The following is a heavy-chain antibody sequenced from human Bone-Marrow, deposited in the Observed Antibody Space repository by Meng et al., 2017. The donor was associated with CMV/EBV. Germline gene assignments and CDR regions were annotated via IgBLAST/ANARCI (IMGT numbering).Heavy chain of an antibody. CDR3: ARDDIVVVPAATPHVPTYYYYGMDV. CDR1: GFTFSDYY. CDR2: ISSSGSTI. J-gene: IGHJ6*02. V-gene: IGHV3-11*04. Sequence: GESLKISCAASGFTFSDYYMSWIRQAPGKGLEWVSYISSSGSTIYYADSVKGRFTISRDNAKNSVFLQLSSLRVEDTAVYYCARDDIVVVPAATPHVPTYYYYGMDVWGQGTTVTVSS. D-gene: IGHD2-2*01.